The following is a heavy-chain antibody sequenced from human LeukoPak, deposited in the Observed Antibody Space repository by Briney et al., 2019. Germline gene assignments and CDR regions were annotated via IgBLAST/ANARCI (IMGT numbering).Heavy chain of an antibody. CDR2: IKEDGTMK. J-gene: IGHJ4*02. CDR1: GFIFGHYW. V-gene: IGHV3-7*01. Sequence: QTGGSLRLSCAASGFIFGHYWMSWVRQAPGKGLEWVANIKEDGTMKFYADSVKGRFTISRDNVKKSLLLQMNSLRAEDMAVYYCARRRGAKDLWGKGTVVSVP. D-gene: IGHD1-26*01. CDR3: ARRRGAKDL.